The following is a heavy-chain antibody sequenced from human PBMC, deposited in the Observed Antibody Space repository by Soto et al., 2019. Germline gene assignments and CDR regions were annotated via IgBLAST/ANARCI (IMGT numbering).Heavy chain of an antibody. Sequence: SVKGSCKSSGGPFRNYPFSWVRHAPGQGLEWMGGIIPVVGIPNYAQKFQGRVTITADESTSTVYMELSILRSEDTAVYYCARVLEGREGYISHFDYWGQGTQVTVSS. CDR3: ARVLEGREGYISHFDY. J-gene: IGHJ4*02. CDR2: IIPVVGIP. D-gene: IGHD5-12*01. V-gene: IGHV1-69*10. CDR1: GGPFRNYP.